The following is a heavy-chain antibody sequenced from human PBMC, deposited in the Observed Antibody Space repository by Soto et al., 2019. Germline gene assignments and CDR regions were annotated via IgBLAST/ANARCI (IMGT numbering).Heavy chain of an antibody. CDR3: ASLHSSIAAQGAFDP. Sequence: QVQLQESGPGLVKPSQTLSLTCTVSGGYISSGGYYWSWIRQHPGKGLEWIGYIYYSGSTYYNPSLKSRVTISVDTSKNQFSLKLSSVTAADTAVYYCASLHSSIAAQGAFDPWGQGTLVTVSS. V-gene: IGHV4-31*03. J-gene: IGHJ5*02. D-gene: IGHD6-6*01. CDR1: GGYISSGGYY. CDR2: IYYSGST.